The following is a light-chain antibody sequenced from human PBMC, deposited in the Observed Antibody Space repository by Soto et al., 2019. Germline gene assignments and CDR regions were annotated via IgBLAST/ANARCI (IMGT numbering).Light chain of an antibody. CDR3: QQYGSSLYT. CDR1: QSVSSSY. Sequence: EIVLTQSPGTLSLSPGERATLSCRASQSVSSSYLAWYQQKPDQAPSLLIYGASSRATGIPARFSGSGSGTDFTLTISRLEPEDVAVYYCQQYGSSLYTFGEGTKVEIK. J-gene: IGKJ2*01. CDR2: GAS. V-gene: IGKV3-20*01.